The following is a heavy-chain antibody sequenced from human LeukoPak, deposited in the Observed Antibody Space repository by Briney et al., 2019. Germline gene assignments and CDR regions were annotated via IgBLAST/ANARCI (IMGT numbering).Heavy chain of an antibody. CDR2: INHSGST. CDR3: ARGREVTMIVVVMPKGGMDV. CDR1: GGSFSGYY. D-gene: IGHD3-22*01. V-gene: IGHV4-34*01. Sequence: SETLSLTCAVYGGSFSGYYWSWIRQPPGKGLEWIGEINHSGSTNYNPSLKSRVTISVDTSKNQFSLKLSSVTAADTAVYYCARGREVTMIVVVMPKGGMDVWGQGTTVTVSS. J-gene: IGHJ6*02.